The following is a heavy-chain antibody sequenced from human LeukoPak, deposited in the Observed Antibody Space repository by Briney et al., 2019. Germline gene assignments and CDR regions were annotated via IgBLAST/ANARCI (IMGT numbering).Heavy chain of an antibody. CDR2: IKRKTDGGTT. D-gene: IGHD6-13*01. V-gene: IGHV3-15*01. CDR1: GFTFSNAW. J-gene: IGHJ4*02. Sequence: PGGSLRLSCAASGFTFSNAWMSWVRQAPGKGLEWIGRIKRKTDGGTTDYAAPVRARFTISRDDSKNTIYLQMNSLKTEDTAVYYCAYWSSSSWNYWGQGTLVTVSS. CDR3: AYWSSSSWNY.